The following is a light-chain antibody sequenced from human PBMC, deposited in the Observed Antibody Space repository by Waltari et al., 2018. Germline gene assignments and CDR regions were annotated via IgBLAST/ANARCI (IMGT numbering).Light chain of an antibody. V-gene: IGLV2-14*03. J-gene: IGLJ2*01. Sequence: QSALTQPASVSGSPGQSITIYCIGTRSDVAYYNYVSWYAQQPGKAPKLIIYDVTHLPSGFSNRFSGTKSGNTASLTIAGLQAEDEADYYCSSYTVSNTVVFGGGTKVTVL. CDR2: DVT. CDR3: SSYTVSNTVV. CDR1: RSDVAYYNY.